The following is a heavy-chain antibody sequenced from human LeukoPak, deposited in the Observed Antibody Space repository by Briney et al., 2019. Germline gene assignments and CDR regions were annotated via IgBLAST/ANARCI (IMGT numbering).Heavy chain of an antibody. V-gene: IGHV3-23*01. J-gene: IGHJ4*02. D-gene: IGHD2-15*01. Sequence: GGSLRLSCAASGFTFSSYAMSWVRQAPGKGLEWVSSISGSGGSTYYADSVMGRFTISRDNSKNTLYLQMNSLRAEDTAVYYCAEDLPSGRQPGGRTYWGQGTLVTVSS. CDR2: ISGSGGST. CDR1: GFTFSSYA. CDR3: AEDLPSGRQPGGRTY.